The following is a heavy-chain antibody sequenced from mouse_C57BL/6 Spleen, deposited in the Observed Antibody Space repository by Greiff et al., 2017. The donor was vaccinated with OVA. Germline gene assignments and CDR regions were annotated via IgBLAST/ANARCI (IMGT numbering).Heavy chain of an antibody. CDR1: GYTFTDYY. J-gene: IGHJ2*01. CDR3: ARSGRGYYGSSGVDY. D-gene: IGHD1-1*01. Sequence: EVQLQQSGPELVKPGASVKISCKASGYTFTDYYMNWVKQSHGKSLEWIGDINPNNGGTSYNQKFKGKATLTVDKSSSTAYMELRSLTSEDSAVYYCARSGRGYYGSSGVDYWGQGTTLTVSS. CDR2: INPNNGGT. V-gene: IGHV1-26*01.